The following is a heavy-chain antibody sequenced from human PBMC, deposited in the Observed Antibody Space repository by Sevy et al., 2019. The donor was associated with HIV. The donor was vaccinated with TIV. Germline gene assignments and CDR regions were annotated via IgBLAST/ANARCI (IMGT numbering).Heavy chain of an antibody. J-gene: IGHJ3*02. D-gene: IGHD3-22*01. V-gene: IGHV4-39*01. CDR3: ARATYYYDSSGYYHGDAFDI. CDR2: IYYSGST. Sequence: LLQLRETLSLTCTVSGGSISSSSYYWGWIRQPPGKGLEWIGSIYYSGSTYYNPSLKSRVTISVDTSKNQFSLKLSSVTAADTAVYYCARATYYYDSSGYYHGDAFDIWGQGTMVTVSS. CDR1: GGSISSSSYY.